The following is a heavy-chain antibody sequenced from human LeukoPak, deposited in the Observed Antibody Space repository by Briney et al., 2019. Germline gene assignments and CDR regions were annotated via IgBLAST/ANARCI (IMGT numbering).Heavy chain of an antibody. CDR2: IRYDGSSN. Sequence: PGGSLRLSCAASGFTFSSYGMHWVRQAPGKGLEWVAFIRYDGSSNYYADSVKGRFTISRDNSKNTLYLQMNSLRPEDTAVYYCAPERDYGDSNAFDMWGQGTMVTVSS. J-gene: IGHJ3*02. CDR3: APERDYGDSNAFDM. V-gene: IGHV3-30*02. D-gene: IGHD4-17*01. CDR1: GFTFSSYG.